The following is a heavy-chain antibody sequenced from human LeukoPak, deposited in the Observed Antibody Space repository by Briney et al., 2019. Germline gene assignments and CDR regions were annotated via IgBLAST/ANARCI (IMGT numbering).Heavy chain of an antibody. CDR2: LCGSGGST. V-gene: IGHV3-23*01. CDR3: AKHVEVVAAINWFDP. Sequence: PGGSLRLSRAASGFTFSSYAMSWVRQAPGKGLEWDSALCGSGGSTYYADSVKGRFTISRDNSKNTLYLQMNSLRAEDTAVYYCAKHVEVVAAINWFDPWGQGTLVTVSS. J-gene: IGHJ5*02. D-gene: IGHD2-15*01. CDR1: GFTFSSYA.